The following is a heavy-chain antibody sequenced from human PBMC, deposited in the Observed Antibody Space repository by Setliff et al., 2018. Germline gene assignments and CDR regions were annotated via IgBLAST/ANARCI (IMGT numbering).Heavy chain of an antibody. CDR3: ARGPRDGYNSGLDY. V-gene: IGHV3-49*04. D-gene: IGHD5-12*01. J-gene: IGHJ4*02. CDR2: IRSKAYGGTT. Sequence: GSLRLSCAASGFTFSSYAMSWVRQTPGKGLEWVGFIRSKAYGGTTEYAASVKGRFTISRDDSKSIAYLQMNSLKTEDTAVYFCARGPRDGYNSGLDYWGQGALVTVSS. CDR1: GFTFSSYA.